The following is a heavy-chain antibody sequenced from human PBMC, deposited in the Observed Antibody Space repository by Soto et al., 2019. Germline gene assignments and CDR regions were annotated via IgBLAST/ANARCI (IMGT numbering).Heavy chain of an antibody. V-gene: IGHV1-8*01. D-gene: IGHD6-19*01. Sequence: ASLKVSCKASGYTFTSYDINWVRQATGQGLEWMGWMNPNSGNTGYAQKFQGRVTMTRNTSISTAYMELSSLRSEDTAVYYCAREFASSGWVDYWGQGTLVTVSS. CDR3: AREFASSGWVDY. J-gene: IGHJ4*02. CDR2: MNPNSGNT. CDR1: GYTFTSYD.